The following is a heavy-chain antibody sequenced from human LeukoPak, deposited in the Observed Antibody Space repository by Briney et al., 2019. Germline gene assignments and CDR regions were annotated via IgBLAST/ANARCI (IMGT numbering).Heavy chain of an antibody. D-gene: IGHD6-19*01. CDR1: GGTFSSYA. V-gene: IGHV1-8*02. CDR3: ARGVAAHDS. CDR2: MNPKTGNT. J-gene: IGHJ4*02. Sequence: ASVKVSCKASGGTFSSYAISWVRQAAGQGLEWMGWMNPKTGNTGYAHKFRGRVIMTRNTSITTAYMELSSLSSEDTAIYYCARGVAAHDSWGQGTLVTVSS.